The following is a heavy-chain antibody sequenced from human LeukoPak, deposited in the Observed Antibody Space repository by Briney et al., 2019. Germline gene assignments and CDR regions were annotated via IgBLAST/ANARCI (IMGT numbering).Heavy chain of an antibody. CDR3: ARDLYSTSSFDY. D-gene: IGHD6-6*01. CDR2: ISSSSNYI. CDR1: GFIFSSYT. V-gene: IGHV3-21*01. Sequence: GGSLRLSCAASGFIFSSYTTNWVRQAPGKGLEWVSSISSSSNYIYYVDSVKGRFTISRDNAKNSLYLQMSSLRDEDTAVYYCARDLYSTSSFDYWGQGTLVTVSS. J-gene: IGHJ4*02.